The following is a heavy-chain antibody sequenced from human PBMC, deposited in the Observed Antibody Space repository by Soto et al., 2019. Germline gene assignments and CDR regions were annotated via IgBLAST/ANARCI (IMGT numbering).Heavy chain of an antibody. D-gene: IGHD6-13*01. CDR3: AKDQYSSHSALDY. Sequence: EVQVLESGGGLVQPGGSLRLSCAASGFTFSSYAMSWVRQAPGKGLEWVSAISGSGISTYYADSVKGRFTISRDNSKNTLYLQMNSLRAEDTAVYYCAKDQYSSHSALDYWGQGTLVTVSS. V-gene: IGHV3-23*01. J-gene: IGHJ4*02. CDR1: GFTFSSYA. CDR2: ISGSGIST.